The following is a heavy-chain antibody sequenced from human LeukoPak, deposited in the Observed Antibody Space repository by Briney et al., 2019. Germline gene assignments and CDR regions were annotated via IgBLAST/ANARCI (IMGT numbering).Heavy chain of an antibody. V-gene: IGHV3-23*01. CDR3: AKDSDYSRGWQHY. Sequence: GGSLRLSCAASGFTFSNSAMSSVRQAPGRGLESVSSTSGSGGATYYADSVKGRFTISRDNSRNTLYLQMNSLRAEDTAVYYCAKDSDYSRGWQHYWGQGTLVTVSS. CDR1: GFTFSNSA. CDR2: TSGSGGAT. J-gene: IGHJ4*02. D-gene: IGHD6-19*01.